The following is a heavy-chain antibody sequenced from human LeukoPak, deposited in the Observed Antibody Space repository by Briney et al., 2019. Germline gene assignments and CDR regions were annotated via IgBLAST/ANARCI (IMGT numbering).Heavy chain of an antibody. CDR2: IKSKADGGTA. V-gene: IGHV3-15*01. Sequence: PGGSLRLSCAASGFTFSHAWMSWVRQAPGKGLEWVGRIKSKADGGTADYAAPVKGRFTISRDDSENTLYLQMNSLNTEDTAIYYCIEFNDMDAFDIWGQGTMVTVSS. J-gene: IGHJ3*02. CDR1: GFTFSHAW. D-gene: IGHD3-22*01. CDR3: IEFNDMDAFDI.